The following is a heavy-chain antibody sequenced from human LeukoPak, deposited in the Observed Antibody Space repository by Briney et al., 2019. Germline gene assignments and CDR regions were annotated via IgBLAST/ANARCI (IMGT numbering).Heavy chain of an antibody. V-gene: IGHV1-8*03. CDR2: MNPNSGDR. J-gene: IGHJ3*02. D-gene: IGHD2-2*01. CDR3: ATAINCSSTSCYGDAFDI. Sequence: ASVKVSCKASGYTFSSYDINWVRQATGQGLEWMGWMNPNSGDRGYAQKFQGRVTITRNTSISTAYMELSSLRSEDTAVYYCATAINCSSTSCYGDAFDIWGQGTMVTVSS. CDR1: GYTFSSYD.